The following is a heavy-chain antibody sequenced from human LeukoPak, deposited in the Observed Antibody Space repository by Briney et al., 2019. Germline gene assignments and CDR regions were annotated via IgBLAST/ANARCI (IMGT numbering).Heavy chain of an antibody. Sequence: SETLSLTCTVSGGTISSSSYYWGWIRQPPGKGLEWIESIYYSGSTYYNPSLKSRVTISVDTSKNQFSLKLSSVTAADTAVYYFARQRASVGATHYYYYYYMDVSGKGTTVTVSS. CDR2: IYYSGST. CDR3: ARQRASVGATHYYYYYYMDV. V-gene: IGHV4-39*01. CDR1: GGTISSSSYY. D-gene: IGHD1-26*01. J-gene: IGHJ6*03.